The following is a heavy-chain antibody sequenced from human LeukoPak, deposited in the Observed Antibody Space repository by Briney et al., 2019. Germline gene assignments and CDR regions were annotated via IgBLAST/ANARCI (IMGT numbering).Heavy chain of an antibody. V-gene: IGHV1-46*04. D-gene: IGHD3-22*01. J-gene: IGHJ3*02. Sequence: ASVKVSCKASGYTFINFYMHWVRQAPGQGLEWMGRIHPSGGSTSYAQKLHGRVTMTSDTSINTLYMELNSLASEDTAVYYCAREGYDSNGXPFFDIWGQGTMVTASS. CDR1: GYTFINFY. CDR2: IHPSGGST. CDR3: AREGYDSNGXPFFDI.